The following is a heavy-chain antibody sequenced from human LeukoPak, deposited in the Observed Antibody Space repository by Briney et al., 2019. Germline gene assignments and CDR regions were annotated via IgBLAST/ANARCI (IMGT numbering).Heavy chain of an antibody. Sequence: SVKVSCKASGGTFSSYAISWVRQAPGRGLEWMGRIIPILGIANYAQKFQGRVTITADKSTSTAYMELSSLRSEDTAVYYCARASSPYCSSTSCSNLFDYWGQGTLVTVSS. V-gene: IGHV1-69*04. CDR2: IIPILGIA. D-gene: IGHD2-2*01. J-gene: IGHJ4*02. CDR1: GGTFSSYA. CDR3: ARASSPYCSSTSCSNLFDY.